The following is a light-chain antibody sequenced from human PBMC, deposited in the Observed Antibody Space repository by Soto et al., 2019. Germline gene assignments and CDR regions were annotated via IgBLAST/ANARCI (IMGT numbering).Light chain of an antibody. CDR1: NVGSNN. Sequence: SYELTQPPSVSVAPVKTARITCGGDNVGSNNVHWYQQKPGQAPVVLIYYDSDRPSGIPERFSGSNSGNTATLTISSVEDGDEADYYCQVWDGSSDHVLFGGGTKLNVL. V-gene: IGLV3-21*04. CDR3: QVWDGSSDHVL. CDR2: YDS. J-gene: IGLJ2*01.